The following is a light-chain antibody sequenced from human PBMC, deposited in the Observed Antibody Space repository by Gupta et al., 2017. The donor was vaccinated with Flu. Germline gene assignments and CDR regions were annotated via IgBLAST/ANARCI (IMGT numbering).Light chain of an antibody. Sequence: DIQMTQSPSTLSASVGDRVTITCRASQRISTWLAWYQQKPGKAPKLLIYKASTLEGGVPSRFSDSGYGTEFTLTINSLQPDDFATYYCQQYHDSPLTFGGGTKVEI. V-gene: IGKV1-5*03. CDR3: QQYHDSPLT. CDR1: QRISTW. CDR2: KAS. J-gene: IGKJ4*01.